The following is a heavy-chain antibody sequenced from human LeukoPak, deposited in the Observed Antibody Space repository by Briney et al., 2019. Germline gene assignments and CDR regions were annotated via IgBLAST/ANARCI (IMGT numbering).Heavy chain of an antibody. CDR1: GFTFSSYA. V-gene: IGHV3-23*01. CDR3: TNDHGFYSSGWHPLFDH. D-gene: IGHD6-19*01. J-gene: IGHJ4*02. Sequence: GGSLRLSCAASGFTFSSYAMSWVRQAPGKGLEWVSTISDSGSSTYYTDSVKGRFTFSRDNSKNTLHLQMNSLRAEDTAVYYCTNDHGFYSSGWHPLFDHWGQGTLVTVTP. CDR2: ISDSGSST.